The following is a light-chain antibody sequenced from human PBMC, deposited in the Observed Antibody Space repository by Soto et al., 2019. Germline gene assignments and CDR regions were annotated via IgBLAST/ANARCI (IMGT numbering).Light chain of an antibody. V-gene: IGKV3-11*01. CDR1: QSVSSY. CDR3: QHRSNWPRFT. J-gene: IGKJ3*01. CDR2: DAS. Sequence: EIVLTQSPATLSLSPGERATLSCRASQSVSSYLAWYQQKPGQAPRLLIYDASNRATGIPARFSGSGSGTDFPLTISSLEPEDSAVYYCQHRSNWPRFTFGPGTKVDIE.